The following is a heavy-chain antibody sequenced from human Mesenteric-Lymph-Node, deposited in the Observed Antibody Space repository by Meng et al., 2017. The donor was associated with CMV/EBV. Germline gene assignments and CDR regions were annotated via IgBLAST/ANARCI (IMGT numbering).Heavy chain of an antibody. J-gene: IGHJ3*02. Sequence: GESLKISCAASGFTFSSYGMHWVRQAPGKGLEWVAFIRYDGSNKYYADSVKGRFTISRDNSKNTLYLQMNSLRAEDTAVYYCARVGGYCSGGSCYRAFDIWGQGTMVTVSS. CDR2: IRYDGSNK. D-gene: IGHD2-15*01. CDR3: ARVGGYCSGGSCYRAFDI. V-gene: IGHV3-30*02. CDR1: GFTFSSYG.